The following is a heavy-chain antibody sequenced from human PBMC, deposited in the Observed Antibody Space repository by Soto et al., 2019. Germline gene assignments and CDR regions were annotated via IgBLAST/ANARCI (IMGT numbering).Heavy chain of an antibody. Sequence: PGGSLRLSCAASGFTFSDYYMSWIRQAPGKGLEWVSYISSSGSTIYYADSVKGRFTISRDNAKNSLYLQMNSLRAEDTAVYYCAKDDCISTSCYAGDDAFDIWGQGTMVTVSS. CDR1: GFTFSDYY. CDR2: ISSSGSTI. J-gene: IGHJ3*02. D-gene: IGHD2-2*01. CDR3: AKDDCISTSCYAGDDAFDI. V-gene: IGHV3-11*01.